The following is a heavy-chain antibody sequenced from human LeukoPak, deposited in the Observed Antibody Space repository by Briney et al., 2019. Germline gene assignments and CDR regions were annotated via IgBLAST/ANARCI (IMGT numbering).Heavy chain of an antibody. D-gene: IGHD2-2*01. CDR1: GFTFSSYE. J-gene: IGHJ6*02. CDR2: ISSSGSTI. Sequence: GGSLRLSCAASGFTFSSYEMNWVRQAPGKGLEWVSYISSSGSTIYYADSVKGRFTISRDNAKNSLYLQMNSLRAEDTAVYYCTTDNCSTTTCYASSNYYYGLDAWGQGTSVTVSS. CDR3: TTDNCSTTTCYASSNYYYGLDA. V-gene: IGHV3-48*03.